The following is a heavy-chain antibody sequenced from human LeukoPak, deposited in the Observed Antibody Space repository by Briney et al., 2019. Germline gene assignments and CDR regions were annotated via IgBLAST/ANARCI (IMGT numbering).Heavy chain of an antibody. CDR3: ARGNIVVVPAVPRGNWFYP. V-gene: IGHV4-34*01. J-gene: IGHJ5*02. Sequence: PSETLSLTCAVYGGSFSGYYWSWIRQPPGKGLEWIGEINHSGSTNYNPSLKSRVTISVDTSKNQFSLKLSSVTAADTAVYYCARGNIVVVPAVPRGNWFYPWGQGTLVTVSS. CDR2: INHSGST. D-gene: IGHD2-2*01. CDR1: GGSFSGYY.